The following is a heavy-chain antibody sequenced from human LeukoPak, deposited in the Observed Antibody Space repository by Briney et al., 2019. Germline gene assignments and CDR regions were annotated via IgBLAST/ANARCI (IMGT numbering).Heavy chain of an antibody. V-gene: IGHV4-59*01. J-gene: IGHJ4*02. CDR2: IYYSGST. D-gene: IGHD3-10*01. CDR1: GGSISSYY. Sequence: SETLSLTCTVSGGSISSYYWSWIRQPPGKGLEWIGYIYYSGSTNYNPSLKSRVTISVDTSKNQFSLKLSSVTAADTAVCYCARDRNRGDFDYWGQGTLVTVSS. CDR3: ARDRNRGDFDY.